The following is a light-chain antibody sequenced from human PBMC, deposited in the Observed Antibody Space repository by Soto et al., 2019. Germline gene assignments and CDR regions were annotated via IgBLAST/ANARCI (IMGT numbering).Light chain of an antibody. CDR3: SSYTSSSTHV. J-gene: IGLJ1*01. Sequence: QSVLTQPASVPGSPGQSITISCTGTSSDFGAYTFVSWYQQHPDKVPKLMIFDVSRRPSGVSDRFSGSKSGNTASLTISGLQPEDEADYYCSSYTSSSTHVFGSGTKVTVL. V-gene: IGLV2-14*03. CDR1: SSDFGAYTF. CDR2: DVS.